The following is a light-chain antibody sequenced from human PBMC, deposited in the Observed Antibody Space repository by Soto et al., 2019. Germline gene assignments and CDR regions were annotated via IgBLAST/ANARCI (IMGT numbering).Light chain of an antibody. CDR3: QQFSSYPLT. CDR2: DAS. CDR1: QSVKTF. Sequence: EIVLTQSPATLSLSPGERATLSCRASQSVKTFLAWYQQRPGQAPRLLIHDASHRAAGIPARFSGGGSGTDFTLTISRLEPEDFAVYYCQQFSSYPLTFGGGTKVDIK. J-gene: IGKJ4*01. V-gene: IGKV3-11*01.